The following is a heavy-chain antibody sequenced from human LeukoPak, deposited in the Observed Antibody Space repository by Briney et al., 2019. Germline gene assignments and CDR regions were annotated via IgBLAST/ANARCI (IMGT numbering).Heavy chain of an antibody. CDR2: IYSGGNGGST. CDR1: GFTVISNY. J-gene: IGHJ4*02. Sequence: PGGSLRLSCAASGFTVISNYMSWVRQAPGKGLEWVSVIYSGGNGGSTYYADSVKGRFTISRDNSKNTLYLQMNSVRAEDTAVYYCARVFYTRGYYGPGSPAYFDYWGQGTLVTVSS. V-gene: IGHV3-53*01. CDR3: ARVFYTRGYYGPGSPAYFDY. D-gene: IGHD3-10*01.